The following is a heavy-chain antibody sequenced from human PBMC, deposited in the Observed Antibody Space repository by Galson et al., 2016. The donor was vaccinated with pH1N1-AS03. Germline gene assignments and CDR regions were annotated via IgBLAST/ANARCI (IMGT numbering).Heavy chain of an antibody. J-gene: IGHJ3*02. D-gene: IGHD2-21*02. Sequence: ETLSLTCKVSGDSISSSRFYWGWIRQPPGKGLEWIGSIYYSGTTYSTSSIKSRVTISVDTSKNEFSLRLTSVTAADTAVYYCARPLAVTDAFDIWGQGTMVPIS. V-gene: IGHV4-39*01. CDR3: ARPLAVTDAFDI. CDR2: IYYSGTT. CDR1: GDSISSSRFY.